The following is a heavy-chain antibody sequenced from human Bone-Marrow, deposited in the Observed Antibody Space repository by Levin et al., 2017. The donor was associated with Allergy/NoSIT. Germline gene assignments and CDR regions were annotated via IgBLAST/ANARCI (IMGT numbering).Heavy chain of an antibody. V-gene: IGHV3-23*01. D-gene: IGHD5-24*01. J-gene: IGHJ3*02. CDR1: GFTFSSYA. Sequence: PGGSLRLSCAASGFTFSSYAMSWVRQAPGKGLEWVSAISGSGGSTYYADSVKGRFTISSDNSKNTLYPQMNSLRAEDTAVYYCAKAVPTPPGGWLQFRNAFDIWGQGTMVTVSS. CDR2: ISGSGGST. CDR3: AKAVPTPPGGWLQFRNAFDI.